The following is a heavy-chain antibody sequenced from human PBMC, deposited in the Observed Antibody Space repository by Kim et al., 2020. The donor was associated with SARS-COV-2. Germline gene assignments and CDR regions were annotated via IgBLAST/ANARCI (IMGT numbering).Heavy chain of an antibody. CDR2: IIPILGIA. CDR3: ATSDPAFFELNFGELWRRKYYYYYGMDV. CDR1: GGTFSSYA. J-gene: IGHJ6*02. V-gene: IGHV1-69*04. Sequence: SVKVSCKASGGTFSSYAISWVRQAPGQGLEWMGRIIPILGIANYAQKFQGRVTITADKSTSTAYMELSSLRSEDTAVYYCATSDPAFFELNFGELWRRKYYYYYGMDVWGQGTTVTVSS. D-gene: IGHD3-10*01.